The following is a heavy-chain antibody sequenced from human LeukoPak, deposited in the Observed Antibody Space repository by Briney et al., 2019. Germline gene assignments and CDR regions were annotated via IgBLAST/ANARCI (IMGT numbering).Heavy chain of an antibody. D-gene: IGHD3-10*01. CDR2: IYHSGST. J-gene: IGHJ3*02. CDR1: GGSISSGGYS. Sequence: SETLSLTCAVSGGSISSGGYSWRWIRQPPGKGLEWIGYIYHSGSTYYNPSLKSRVTISVDRSKNQFSLKLSSVTAADTAVYYCARGYYGSGSYYDAFDIWGQGTMVTVSS. CDR3: ARGYYGSGSYYDAFDI. V-gene: IGHV4-30-2*01.